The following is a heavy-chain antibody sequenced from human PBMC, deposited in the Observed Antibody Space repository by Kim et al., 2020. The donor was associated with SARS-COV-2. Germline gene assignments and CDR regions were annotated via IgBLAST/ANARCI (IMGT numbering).Heavy chain of an antibody. CDR3: ARARVWQLAKVSWFDP. CDR2: IYYSGST. J-gene: IGHJ5*02. CDR1: GGSISSGGYY. Sequence: SETLSLTCTVSGGSISSGGYYWSWIRQHPGKGLEWIGYIYYSGSTYYNPSLKSRVTISVDTSKNQFSLKLSSVTAADTAVYYCARARVWQLAKVSWFDPWGQGTLVTVSS. D-gene: IGHD6-6*01. V-gene: IGHV4-31*03.